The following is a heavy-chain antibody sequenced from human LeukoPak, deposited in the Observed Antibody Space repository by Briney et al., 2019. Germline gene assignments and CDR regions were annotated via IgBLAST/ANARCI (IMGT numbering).Heavy chain of an antibody. CDR3: ARDIAAAANWFDP. CDR2: IYYSGST. D-gene: IGHD6-13*01. V-gene: IGHV4-61*01. Sequence: SETLSLTCAVSGGSISSSNWWSWIRQPPGKGLEWIGYIYYSGSTNYNPSLKSRVTISVDTSKNQFSLKLSSVTAADTAVYYCARDIAAAANWFDPWGQGTLVTVSS. J-gene: IGHJ5*02. CDR1: GGSISSSNW.